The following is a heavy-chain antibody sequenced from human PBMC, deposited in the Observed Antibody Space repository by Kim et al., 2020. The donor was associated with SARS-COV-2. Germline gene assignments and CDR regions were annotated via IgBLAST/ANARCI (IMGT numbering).Heavy chain of an antibody. Sequence: SETLSLTCAVYGGSFSGYYWSWIRQPPGKGLEWIGEINHSGSTNYNPSLKSRVTISVDTSKNQFSLKLSSVTAADTAVYYCARGRGYSYGRNWFDPWGQGTLVTVSS. J-gene: IGHJ5*02. CDR2: INHSGST. V-gene: IGHV4-34*01. D-gene: IGHD5-18*01. CDR1: GGSFSGYY. CDR3: ARGRGYSYGRNWFDP.